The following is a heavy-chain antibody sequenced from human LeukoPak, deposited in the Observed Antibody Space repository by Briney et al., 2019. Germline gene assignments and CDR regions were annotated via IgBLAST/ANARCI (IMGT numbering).Heavy chain of an antibody. V-gene: IGHV5-51*01. CDR2: IYPGDSDT. J-gene: IGHJ5*02. D-gene: IGHD2-2*01. Sequence: GESLKISCKGSGYNFTNFWIGWVRQMPGTGLEWMGIIYPGDSDTRYNPSFQGQVTISADKSISTAYLQRSSLKASDTAIYYCARMGWDCSSTSCYLGWFDPWGQGPPVTVPS. CDR3: ARMGWDCSSTSCYLGWFDP. CDR1: GYNFTNFW.